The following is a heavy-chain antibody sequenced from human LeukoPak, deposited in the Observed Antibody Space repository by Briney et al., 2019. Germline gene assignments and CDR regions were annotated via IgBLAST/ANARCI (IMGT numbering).Heavy chain of an antibody. CDR2: ISAYNGNT. J-gene: IGHJ4*02. Sequence: ASVKVSCKASGYTFTSYGISWVRQAPGQGLEWMGWISAYNGNTNYAQKFQGRVTMTRNTSISTAYMELSSLRSEDTAVYYCARGLGGDIVVVPAAIRYYFDYWGQGTLVTVSS. CDR3: ARGLGGDIVVVPAAIRYYFDY. D-gene: IGHD2-2*02. V-gene: IGHV1-18*01. CDR1: GYTFTSYG.